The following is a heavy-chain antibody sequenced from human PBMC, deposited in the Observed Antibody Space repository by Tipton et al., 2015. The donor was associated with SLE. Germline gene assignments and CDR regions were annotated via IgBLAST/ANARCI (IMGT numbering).Heavy chain of an antibody. J-gene: IGHJ4*02. V-gene: IGHV4-39*07. D-gene: IGHD1-14*01. CDR2: ISYRGDT. CDR1: GDSITTSFFQ. CDR3: ARQRVNQGEEYFDY. Sequence: TLSLTCTVSGDSITTSFFQWGWIRQPPGKGLEWIGSISYRGDTLYNPSLKSRVTISVDPSKSQFSLKIISVTAADTAVYSCARQRVNQGEEYFDYWGQGTRVTVSS.